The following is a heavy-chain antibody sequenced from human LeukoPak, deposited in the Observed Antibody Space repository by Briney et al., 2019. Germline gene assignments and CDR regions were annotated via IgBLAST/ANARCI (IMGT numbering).Heavy chain of an antibody. CDR2: ISSSSSAI. V-gene: IGHV3-48*01. Sequence: GGSLRLSCAASGFSFSTSSTNWVRQAPGKGLEWISYISSSSSAIYYGDSVKGRFAISRDNAKNSLYLQMNSLRAEDTAIYYCARENWDLVAVPMDVWGKGTTVIVSS. J-gene: IGHJ6*04. CDR1: GFSFSTSS. D-gene: IGHD1-26*01. CDR3: ARENWDLVAVPMDV.